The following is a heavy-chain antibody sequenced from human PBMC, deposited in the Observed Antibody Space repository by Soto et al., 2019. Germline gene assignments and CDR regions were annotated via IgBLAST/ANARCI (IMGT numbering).Heavy chain of an antibody. J-gene: IGHJ4*02. Sequence: SETLSLTCAVYGGFFSNCYWSWVRRPPGKGLEWIGEINHSGWTNYNPSLKSRVTISIDTSKNQFSLKLSSVTAADTAVYYCARAGRTQGATTDYWGQGTLVNVSS. D-gene: IGHD1-26*01. CDR2: INHSGWT. V-gene: IGHV4-34*01. CDR1: GGFFSNCY. CDR3: ARAGRTQGATTDY.